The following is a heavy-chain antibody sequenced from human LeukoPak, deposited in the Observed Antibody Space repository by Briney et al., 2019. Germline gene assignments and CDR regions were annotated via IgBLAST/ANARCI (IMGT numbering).Heavy chain of an antibody. J-gene: IGHJ4*02. CDR3: ASGRRDGYSF. Sequence: SETLSLTCTVSGGSISSSSYYWGWIRQPPGKGLEWIGGIYYSGSTYYNPSLKSRVTISVDTSKNQFSLKLSSVTAADTAVYYCASGRRDGYSFWGQGTLVTVSS. CDR2: IYYSGST. D-gene: IGHD5-24*01. CDR1: GGSISSSSYY. V-gene: IGHV4-39*01.